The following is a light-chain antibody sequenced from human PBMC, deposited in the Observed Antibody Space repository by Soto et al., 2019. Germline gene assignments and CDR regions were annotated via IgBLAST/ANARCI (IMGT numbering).Light chain of an antibody. CDR2: DVT. V-gene: IGLV2-8*01. CDR3: NSYAGGDSFDVI. J-gene: IGLJ2*01. Sequence: QSVLTQPPSASGSPGQSVTISCTGTSSDIGTYNYVSWYQQYPGKAPKLIIYDVTERPSGVPARFSGSKSGNTASLTVSGLRADDEAVYYCNSYAGGDSFDVIFGGGTKLTVL. CDR1: SSDIGTYNY.